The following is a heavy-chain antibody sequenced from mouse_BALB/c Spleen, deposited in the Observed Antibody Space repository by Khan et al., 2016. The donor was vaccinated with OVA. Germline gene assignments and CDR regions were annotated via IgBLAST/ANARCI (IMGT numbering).Heavy chain of an antibody. V-gene: IGHV3-2*02. Sequence: EVQLQESGPGLVKPSQSLSLTCTVTGYSITSDYAWNWIRQFPGNRLEWMGYITYSGRTSYTPSLKSRISITRDTSKNQFFLQLNYVTIDDTATYYCSGGRAYWGQGTLVTVSA. CDR1: GYSITSDYA. CDR2: ITYSGRT. J-gene: IGHJ3*01. D-gene: IGHD3-3*01. CDR3: SGGRAY.